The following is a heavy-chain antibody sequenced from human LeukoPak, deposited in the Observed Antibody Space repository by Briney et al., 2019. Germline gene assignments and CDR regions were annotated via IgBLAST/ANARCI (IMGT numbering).Heavy chain of an antibody. CDR1: GFTFSSYS. V-gene: IGHV3-30*03. J-gene: IGHJ4*02. D-gene: IGHD5-18*01. CDR3: ARAYTANGWGHFDF. Sequence: GGSLRLSCAASGFTFSSYSMNWVRQAPGKGLEWVAVISYDGSNKYYADSVKGRFTISRDNSKNTLHLQVNSLRAEDSALYYCARAYTANGWGHFDFWGQGTLVTVSS. CDR2: ISYDGSNK.